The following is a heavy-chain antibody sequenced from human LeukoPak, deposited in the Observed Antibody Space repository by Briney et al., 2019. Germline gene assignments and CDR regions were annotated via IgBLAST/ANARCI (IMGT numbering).Heavy chain of an antibody. D-gene: IGHD2-2*02. CDR3: ARDATLPAVISRYYYYGMDV. J-gene: IGHJ6*02. CDR1: GYTFTSYG. V-gene: IGHV1-18*01. Sequence: GASVKVSCKASGYTFTSYGISWVRQAPGPGLEWMGWISAYNGNTNYAQKLQGRVTMTTDTSTSTAYMELGSLRSDDTAVYYCARDATLPAVISRYYYYGMDVWGQGTTVTVSS. CDR2: ISAYNGNT.